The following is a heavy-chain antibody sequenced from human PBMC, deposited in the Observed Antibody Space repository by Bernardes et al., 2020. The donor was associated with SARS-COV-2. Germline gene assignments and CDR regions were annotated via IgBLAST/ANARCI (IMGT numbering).Heavy chain of an antibody. D-gene: IGHD3-16*02. CDR1: GGSISSYY. Sequence: CETLSLTCTVSGGSISSYYWSWIRQPPGKGLEWIGYIYYSGSTNYNPSLKSRVTISVDTSKNQFSLKLSSVTAADTAVYYCARGVYDYVWGSYRPDLYYFDYWGQGTLVTVSS. CDR2: IYYSGST. CDR3: ARGVYDYVWGSYRPDLYYFDY. J-gene: IGHJ4*02. V-gene: IGHV4-59*01.